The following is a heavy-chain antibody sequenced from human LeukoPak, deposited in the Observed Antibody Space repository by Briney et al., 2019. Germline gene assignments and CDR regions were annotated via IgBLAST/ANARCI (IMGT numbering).Heavy chain of an antibody. V-gene: IGHV4-38-2*02. CDR3: ARVHYYDASDYSTSNWFDP. CDR1: GYSISNGYY. D-gene: IGHD3-22*01. CDR2: IHHDGIT. Sequence: SETLSLTCSVSGYSISNGYYWGWIRQPPGKGLEWIGNIHHDGITYYNPSLKSRVTISLDPSKNQFSLKLTSVAAADTALYHCARVHYYDASDYSTSNWFDPWGQGTLVTVSS. J-gene: IGHJ5*02.